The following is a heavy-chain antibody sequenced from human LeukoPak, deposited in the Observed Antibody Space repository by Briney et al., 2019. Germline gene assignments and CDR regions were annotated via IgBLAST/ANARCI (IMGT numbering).Heavy chain of an antibody. CDR1: GFSFSSYA. D-gene: IGHD1-1*01. V-gene: IGHV3-23*01. CDR3: ARAPDDAEVVSGFHFDH. Sequence: PGGSLRLSCVASGFSFSSYAMSWVRQAPGKGLEWVSGISGSGGSTSHAESVKGRFTISRDNTRNTLYLQMNSLRVEDTAVYYCARAPDDAEVVSGFHFDHWGQGTQVTVSS. CDR2: ISGSGGST. J-gene: IGHJ4*02.